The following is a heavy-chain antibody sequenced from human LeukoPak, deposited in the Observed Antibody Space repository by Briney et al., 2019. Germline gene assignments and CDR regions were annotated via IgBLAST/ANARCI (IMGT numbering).Heavy chain of an antibody. J-gene: IGHJ4*02. V-gene: IGHV3-15*01. Sequence: PGGSLRLSCAASGFTFSSYAMHWVRQAPGKGLEWVGRIKSKTDGGTTDYAAPVKGRFTISRDDSKNTLYLQMNSLKTEDTAVYYCIRGSYFGYWGQGTLVTVSS. CDR3: IRGSYFGY. CDR1: GFTFSSYA. CDR2: IKSKTDGGTT. D-gene: IGHD1-26*01.